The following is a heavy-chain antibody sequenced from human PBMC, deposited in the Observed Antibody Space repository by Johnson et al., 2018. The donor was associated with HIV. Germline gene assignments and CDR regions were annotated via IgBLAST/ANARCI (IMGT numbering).Heavy chain of an antibody. V-gene: IGHV3-9*01. J-gene: IGHJ3*02. CDR1: GFTFDNYG. CDR3: AKDSRPQTFDI. CDR2: ISWNSGSI. Sequence: VQLVESGGGVVRPGGSLRLSCATSGFTFDNYGMTWVRQAPGKGLEWVSGISWNSGSIGYADSVKGRFTISRDNAKNSLYLQMNSLRAEDTALYYCAKDSRPQTFDIWGQGTMVTVSS.